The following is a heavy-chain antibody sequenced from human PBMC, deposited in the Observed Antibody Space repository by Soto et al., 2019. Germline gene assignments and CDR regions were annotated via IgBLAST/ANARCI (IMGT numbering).Heavy chain of an antibody. D-gene: IGHD3-3*01. CDR3: AKDNEAIDAWSGLMDV. CDR1: GFTFSSYG. V-gene: IGHV3-30*18. J-gene: IGHJ6*02. Sequence: GGSLRLSCAASGFTFSSYGMHWVRQAPGKGLEWVAVISYDGSNKYYADSVKGRFTISRDNSKNTLYLQMNSLRAEDTAVYYCAKDNEAIDAWSGLMDVWGQGTTVTVSS. CDR2: ISYDGSNK.